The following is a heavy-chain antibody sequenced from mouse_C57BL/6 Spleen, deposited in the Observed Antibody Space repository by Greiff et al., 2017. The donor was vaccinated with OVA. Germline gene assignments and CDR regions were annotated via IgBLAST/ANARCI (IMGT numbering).Heavy chain of an antibody. V-gene: IGHV1-55*01. CDR2: IYPGSGST. D-gene: IGHD2-1*01. CDR1: GYTFTSYW. CDR3: ARTVGNHAMDY. J-gene: IGHJ4*01. Sequence: QVQLKQPGAELVKPGASVKMSCKASGYTFTSYWITWVKQRPGQGLEWIGDIYPGSGSTNYNEKFKSKATLTVDTSSSTAYMQLSSLTSEDSAVYYCARTVGNHAMDYWGQGTSVTVSS.